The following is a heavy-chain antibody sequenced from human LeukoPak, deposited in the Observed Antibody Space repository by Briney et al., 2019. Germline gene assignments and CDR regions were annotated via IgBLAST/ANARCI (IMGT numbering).Heavy chain of an antibody. V-gene: IGHV4-30-2*01. CDR2: IYHSGST. J-gene: IGHJ5*02. CDR1: GGSISSGGYS. D-gene: IGHD2-2*02. Sequence: SQTLSLTCAVSGGSISSGGYSWSWIRQPPGKGLEWIGYIYHSGSTYYNPSLKSRVTISVDRSKNQFSLKPSSVTAADTAVYYCARGQDCSSTSCYRSRWFDPWGQGTLVTVSS. CDR3: ARGQDCSSTSCYRSRWFDP.